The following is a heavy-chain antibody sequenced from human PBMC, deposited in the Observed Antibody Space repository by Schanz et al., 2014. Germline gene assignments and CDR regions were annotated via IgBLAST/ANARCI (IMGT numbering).Heavy chain of an antibody. J-gene: IGHJ6*02. CDR1: GYTFTSYG. D-gene: IGHD3-10*01. Sequence: QVQLVQSGAEVKKPGASVKISCKASGYTFTSYGISWVRQAPGLGLEWMGWISAYNGNTNYAQKFQGRVTMTRDTSISTAYMELSRLKSDDTAVYYCARALFGSGHGDVWGQGTTVTVSS. CDR3: ARALFGSGHGDV. V-gene: IGHV1-18*01. CDR2: ISAYNGNT.